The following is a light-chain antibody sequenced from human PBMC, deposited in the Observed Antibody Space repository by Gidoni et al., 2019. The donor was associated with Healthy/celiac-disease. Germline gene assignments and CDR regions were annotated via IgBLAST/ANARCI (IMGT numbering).Light chain of an antibody. CDR2: KAY. CDR1: QSISSW. CDR3: QQYNSYPWT. J-gene: IGKJ1*01. Sequence: DIQMTQPPSTLSASVGDRVTITCRASQSISSWLAWYQQKPGKAPKLLIYKAYSLESGVPSRFSGSGSGTEFTLTISSLQTDDFATYYCQQYNSYPWTFGQGTKVEIK. V-gene: IGKV1-5*03.